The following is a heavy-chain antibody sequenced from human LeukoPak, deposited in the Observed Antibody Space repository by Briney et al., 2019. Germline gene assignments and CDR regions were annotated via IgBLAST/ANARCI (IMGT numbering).Heavy chain of an antibody. Sequence: SETLSLTCTVSGVSISSGRYCWSWIRQPAGKGLEWIGHIHTSGNTNYNPSLKSRAAISVDTSKNQFSLKLSSVTAADTAVYYCARDSPYYYGSGSATYYMDVWGKGTTVTISS. J-gene: IGHJ6*03. D-gene: IGHD3-10*01. CDR1: GVSISSGRYC. V-gene: IGHV4-61*09. CDR3: ARDSPYYYGSGSATYYMDV. CDR2: IHTSGNT.